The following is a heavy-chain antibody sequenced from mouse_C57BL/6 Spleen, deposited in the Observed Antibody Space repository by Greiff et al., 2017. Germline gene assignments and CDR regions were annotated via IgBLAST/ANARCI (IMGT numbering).Heavy chain of an antibody. J-gene: IGHJ3*01. CDR1: GYTFTSYW. D-gene: IGHD2-1*01. CDR2: IDPSDSET. CDR3: AREGGSTNFAY. Sequence: QVQLQQPGAELVRPGSSVKLSCKASGYTFTSYWMHWVKQRPIQGLEWIGNIDPSDSETHSNQKFKDKATLTVDKSSSTAYMQLSSLTSEDSAVYYCAREGGSTNFAYWSQGTLVTVSA. V-gene: IGHV1-52*01.